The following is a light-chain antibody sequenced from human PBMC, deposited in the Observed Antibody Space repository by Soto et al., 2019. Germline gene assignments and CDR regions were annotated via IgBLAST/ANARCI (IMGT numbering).Light chain of an antibody. CDR3: TSYTPIVTLGSV. CDR1: SSDIGGYNS. V-gene: IGLV2-14*01. CDR2: EVT. J-gene: IGLJ1*01. Sequence: QSVLTQPASVSGSPGQSITISCTGTSSDIGGYNSVSWYQQHPGRAPRLIIYEVTNRPSGVSNRFSASKSGNTASLTISGLQAEDEPDYYCTSYTPIVTLGSVFGTGTKVTVL.